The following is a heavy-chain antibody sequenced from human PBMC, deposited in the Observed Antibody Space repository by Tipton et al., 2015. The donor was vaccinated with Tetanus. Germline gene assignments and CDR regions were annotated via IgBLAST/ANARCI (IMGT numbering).Heavy chain of an antibody. J-gene: IGHJ4*02. D-gene: IGHD2-8*01. V-gene: IGHV5-51*01. Sequence: QLVQSGGEVKKPGESLKISCKGSGYIFNNYWIGWVRQKPGKGLEWMGIIYPGDSDTRYSPSFQGQVATSVDRSINTAYLQWSSLKASDASMFYCARAHCTDGVCNFDFWGQGALVTVAS. CDR3: ARAHCTDGVCNFDF. CDR1: GYIFNNYW. CDR2: IYPGDSDT.